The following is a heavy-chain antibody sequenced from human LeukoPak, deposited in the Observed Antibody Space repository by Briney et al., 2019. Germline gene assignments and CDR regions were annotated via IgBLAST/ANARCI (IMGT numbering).Heavy chain of an antibody. CDR2: TYTGGNS. Sequence: GGSLRLSCAASGFTLSSIHMVWVRQAPGKGLEWVSVTYTGGNSYYADSVTGRFIISRDISKNTLYLQMNSLRAEDSALYYCARGGRGSAAVVAPRSFDIWGQGTMVTVSS. CDR3: ARGGRGSAAVVAPRSFDI. CDR1: GFTLSSIH. J-gene: IGHJ3*02. D-gene: IGHD3-22*01. V-gene: IGHV3-53*01.